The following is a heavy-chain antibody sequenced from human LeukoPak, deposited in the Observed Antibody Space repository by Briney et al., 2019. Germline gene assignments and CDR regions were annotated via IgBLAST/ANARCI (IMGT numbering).Heavy chain of an antibody. V-gene: IGHV3-23*01. CDR1: GFTFSSYA. CDR3: ARGCYYDRSRYYYNDDFDF. CDR2: ISGSGGST. J-gene: IGHJ4*02. Sequence: QSGGSLRLSCAASGFTFSSYAMSWVRQAPGKGLEWVSAISGSGGSTYYADSVKGRFTISRENSKNTLYLQMNSLRAEDTAVYYCARGCYYDRSRYYYNDDFDFWGQGTLVTVSS. D-gene: IGHD3-22*01.